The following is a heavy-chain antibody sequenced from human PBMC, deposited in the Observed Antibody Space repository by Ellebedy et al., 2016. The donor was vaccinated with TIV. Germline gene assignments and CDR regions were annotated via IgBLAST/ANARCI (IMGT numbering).Heavy chain of an antibody. J-gene: IGHJ3*02. CDR1: GGSISSGDYY. D-gene: IGHD3-10*01. CDR3: ARDLEYYGSGSYYNGRGAFDI. Sequence: LRLXXTVSGGSISSGDYYWSWIRQPPGKGLEWIGYIYYSGSTYYNPSLKSRVTISVDTSKNQFSLKLSSVTAADTAVYYCARDLEYYGSGSYYNGRGAFDIWGQGTMVTVSS. CDR2: IYYSGST. V-gene: IGHV4-30-4*01.